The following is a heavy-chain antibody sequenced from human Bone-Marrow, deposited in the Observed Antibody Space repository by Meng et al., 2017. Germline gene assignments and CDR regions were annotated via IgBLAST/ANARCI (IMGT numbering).Heavy chain of an antibody. Sequence: SETLSLTCAVSGYSISSGYYWGWIRQPPGKGLEWIGSIYHSGSTYYNPSLKSRVTISVDTSKNQFSLKLSSVTAADPAVYYCARDIGGVVAARGDAFDIWGQGTMVTVSS. J-gene: IGHJ3*02. CDR3: ARDIGGVVAARGDAFDI. CDR1: GYSISSGYY. D-gene: IGHD2-15*01. CDR2: IYHSGST. V-gene: IGHV4-38-2*02.